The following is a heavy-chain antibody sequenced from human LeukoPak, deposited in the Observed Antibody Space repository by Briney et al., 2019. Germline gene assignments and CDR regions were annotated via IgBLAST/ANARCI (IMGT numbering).Heavy chain of an antibody. D-gene: IGHD4-23*01. V-gene: IGHV3-30*18. Sequence: PGGSLRLSCAASGFTFSSYGMHWVRQAPCKGLEWVAVISYVGSNKYYADPVKGRFTISRDNSKNTLYLQMNSMRTEDTAMYNCAKYISYDGNSALDVWGQGTLVTVSS. J-gene: IGHJ3*01. CDR1: GFTFSSYG. CDR3: AKYISYDGNSALDV. CDR2: ISYVGSNK.